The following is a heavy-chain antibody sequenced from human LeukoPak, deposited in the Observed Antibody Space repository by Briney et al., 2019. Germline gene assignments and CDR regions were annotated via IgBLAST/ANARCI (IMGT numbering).Heavy chain of an antibody. D-gene: IGHD3-10*01. J-gene: IGHJ6*02. CDR1: GGTFSSYA. CDR3: ARFITMVRGSYYYYGMDV. CDR2: IIPIFGTA. Sequence: ASVKVSCKASGGTFSSYAISWVQQAPGQGLEWMGGIIPIFGTANYAQKFQGRVTITADESTSTAYMELSSLRSEDTAVYYCARFITMVRGSYYYYGMDVWGQGTTVTVSS. V-gene: IGHV1-69*13.